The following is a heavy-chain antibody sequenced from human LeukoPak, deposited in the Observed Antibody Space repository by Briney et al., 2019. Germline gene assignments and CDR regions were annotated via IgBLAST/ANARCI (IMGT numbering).Heavy chain of an antibody. CDR1: GGSISSYY. CDR2: IYYSGST. Sequence: SETLSLTCTVSGGSISSYYWSWIRQPPGKGLEWIGYIYYSGSTNYNPSLKSRVTISVDTSKNQFSLKLSSVTAADTAVYYCARDLRYSSSWRHESNAFDIWGQGTMVTVSS. V-gene: IGHV4-59*01. CDR3: ARDLRYSSSWRHESNAFDI. J-gene: IGHJ3*02. D-gene: IGHD6-13*01.